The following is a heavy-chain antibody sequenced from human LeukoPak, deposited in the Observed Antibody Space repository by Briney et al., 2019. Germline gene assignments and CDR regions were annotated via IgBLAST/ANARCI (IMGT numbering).Heavy chain of an antibody. CDR1: GFTFSSYA. V-gene: IGHV3-23*01. Sequence: PGGSLRLSCAASGFTFSSYAMGWVRQAPGKGLEWVSAISGSGGRPYYADSVKGRFTSSRDNSKNTLYLQMNSLRAEDTAVYYCATRTLGYCSSTSCTPNYYYYGMDVWGQGTTVTVSS. D-gene: IGHD2-2*01. CDR2: ISGSGGRP. J-gene: IGHJ6*02. CDR3: ATRTLGYCSSTSCTPNYYYYGMDV.